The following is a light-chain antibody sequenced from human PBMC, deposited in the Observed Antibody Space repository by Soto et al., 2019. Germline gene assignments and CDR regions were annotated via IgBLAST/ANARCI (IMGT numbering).Light chain of an antibody. CDR1: NIGSKN. Sequence: SYELTQPLSVSVALGQTARITCGGNNIGSKNVHWYQQKPGQAPVLVIYRDSNRPSGIPDRFSGSNSGNTATLTISRAQAGDEADYYCQVWDSNTVIFGGGTKLTVL. J-gene: IGLJ2*01. CDR3: QVWDSNTVI. CDR2: RDS. V-gene: IGLV3-9*01.